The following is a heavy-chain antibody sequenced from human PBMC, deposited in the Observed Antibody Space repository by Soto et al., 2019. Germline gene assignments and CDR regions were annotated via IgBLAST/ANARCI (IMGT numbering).Heavy chain of an antibody. J-gene: IGHJ6*02. V-gene: IGHV1-8*01. Sequence: ASVKVSCKASGYTFTSYDINWVRQATGQGLEWMGWMNPNSGNTGYAQKFQGRVTMTRNTSISTAYMELSSLRSEDTAVYYCARGYDSSSWYYYYYGMDVWGQGPTVTVSS. D-gene: IGHD6-13*01. CDR3: ARGYDSSSWYYYYYGMDV. CDR2: MNPNSGNT. CDR1: GYTFTSYD.